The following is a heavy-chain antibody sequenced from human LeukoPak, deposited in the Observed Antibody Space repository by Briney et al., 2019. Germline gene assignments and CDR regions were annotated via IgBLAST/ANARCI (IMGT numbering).Heavy chain of an antibody. CDR1: GFTFSTYA. Sequence: GSLRLSCAASGFTFSTYAMHWVRQAPGRGLEYVSAISSNGSNTYYANSVKGRFTISRDNAKNSLYLQMNSLRAEDTAVYYCATEADRYCSSTSCPDYWGQGTLVTVSS. CDR3: ATEADRYCSSTSCPDY. V-gene: IGHV3-64*01. CDR2: ISSNGSNT. J-gene: IGHJ4*02. D-gene: IGHD2-2*01.